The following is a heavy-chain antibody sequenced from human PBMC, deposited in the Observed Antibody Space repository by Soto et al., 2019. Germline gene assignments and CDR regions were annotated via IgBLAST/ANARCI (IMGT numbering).Heavy chain of an antibody. D-gene: IGHD6-13*01. Sequence: GGPLRLSCAASGFTFSRSAMSWVRQAPGRGLEWFSTISGSGGTPYYADSVKGRFTISRDNSKNTLYLVLNSLRAEDTAVYYCAMGLAAAGPLDYWGQGTLVTVSS. J-gene: IGHJ4*02. CDR3: AMGLAAAGPLDY. CDR1: GFTFSRSA. V-gene: IGHV3-23*01. CDR2: ISGSGGTP.